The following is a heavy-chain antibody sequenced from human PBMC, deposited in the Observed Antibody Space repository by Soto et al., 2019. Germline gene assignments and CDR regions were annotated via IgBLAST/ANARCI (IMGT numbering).Heavy chain of an antibody. CDR1: GFTFDDYT. CDR2: ISWDGGST. J-gene: IGHJ4*02. Sequence: GGSLRLSCAASGFTFDDYTMHWVRQAPGKGLEWVSLISWDGGSTYYADSVKGRFTISRDNSKNSLYLQMNSLRTEDTALYYCAKDRGRDGYNSPIFDYWGQGTLVTVSS. V-gene: IGHV3-43*01. D-gene: IGHD5-12*01. CDR3: AKDRGRDGYNSPIFDY.